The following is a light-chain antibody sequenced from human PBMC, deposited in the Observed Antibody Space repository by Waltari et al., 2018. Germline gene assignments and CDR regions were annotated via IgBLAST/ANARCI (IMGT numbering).Light chain of an antibody. J-gene: IGKJ1*01. CDR3: QQYGSSPRT. CDR1: QSVTSSY. CDR2: GAS. V-gene: IGKV3-20*01. Sequence: IVLTQSPGPLSLSPGARATLSCRASQSVTSSYLAWYQQKPGQAPRLLSYGASSRATGIPDRFSGSGSGTDFTLTISRLEPEDSAVYYCQQYGSSPRTFGQGTKVEIK.